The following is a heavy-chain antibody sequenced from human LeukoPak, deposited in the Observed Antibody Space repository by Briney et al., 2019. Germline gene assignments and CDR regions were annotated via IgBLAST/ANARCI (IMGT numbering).Heavy chain of an antibody. Sequence: SETLSLTRTVSGGSLSSYLWGWLRQPAGKGLEGIGRIYTSGSTNTNPSLKSRVTTSVDTSKHQFPLKLSSVTAADTAVYYCARAYGSGSRRAFDLWGQGTMVTVSS. D-gene: IGHD3-10*01. J-gene: IGHJ3*01. CDR1: GGSLSSYL. CDR3: ARAYGSGSRRAFDL. CDR2: IYTSGST. V-gene: IGHV4-4*07.